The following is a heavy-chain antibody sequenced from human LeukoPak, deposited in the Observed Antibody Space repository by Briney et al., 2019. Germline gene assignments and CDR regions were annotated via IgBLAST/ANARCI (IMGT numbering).Heavy chain of an antibody. Sequence: PGGSLRLSCAASGFSFSRSSMGWVRQPPGRGLEWVSSITASSSYIYYADSVKGPFTISRDNVEKSVYLQMNSLRAGDTAVYYCAREYYYDEDAGNYWGQGTLVTVSS. V-gene: IGHV3-21*01. CDR3: AREYYYDEDAGNY. CDR1: GFSFSRSS. J-gene: IGHJ4*02. D-gene: IGHD3-22*01. CDR2: ITASSSYI.